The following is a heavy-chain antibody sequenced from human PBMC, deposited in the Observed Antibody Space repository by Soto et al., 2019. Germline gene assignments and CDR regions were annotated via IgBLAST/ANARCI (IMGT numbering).Heavy chain of an antibody. V-gene: IGHV4-34*01. Sequence: SETLSLTCAVYGGSFSGYYWSWIRQPPGKGLEWIGEINHSGSTNYNPSLKSRVTISVDTSKNQFSLKLSSVTAADTAVYYCARPYSGYDSAWGQGTLVTVSS. D-gene: IGHD5-12*01. CDR1: GGSFSGYY. J-gene: IGHJ5*02. CDR2: INHSGST. CDR3: ARPYSGYDSA.